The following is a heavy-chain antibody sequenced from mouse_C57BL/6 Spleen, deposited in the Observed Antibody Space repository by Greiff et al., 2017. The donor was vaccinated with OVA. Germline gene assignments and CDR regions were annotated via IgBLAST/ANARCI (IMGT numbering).Heavy chain of an antibody. V-gene: IGHV5-16*01. D-gene: IGHD2-1*01. J-gene: IGHJ4*01. CDR2: INYDGSST. CDR1: GFTFSDYY. Sequence: EVMLVESEGGLVQPGSSMKLSCTASGFTFSDYYMAWVRQVPEKGLEWVANINYDGSSTYYLDSLKSRFIISRDNAKNILYLQMSSLKSEDTATYYCARVGGNYDAMDYWGQGTSVTVSS. CDR3: ARVGGNYDAMDY.